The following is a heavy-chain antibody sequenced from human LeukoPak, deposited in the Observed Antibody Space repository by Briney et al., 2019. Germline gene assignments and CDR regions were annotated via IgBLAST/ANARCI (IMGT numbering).Heavy chain of an antibody. V-gene: IGHV3-33*01. CDR2: IWYDGSNK. CDR3: ARVAGSGSYPNDYYFDY. Sequence: GRSLRLFCAASGFTFSSYGMHWVRQAPGKGLEWVAVIWYDGSNKYYADSVKGRFTISRDNSKNTLYLQMNSLRAEDTAVYYCARVAGSGSYPNDYYFDYWGQGTLVTVSS. CDR1: GFTFSSYG. J-gene: IGHJ4*02. D-gene: IGHD3-10*01.